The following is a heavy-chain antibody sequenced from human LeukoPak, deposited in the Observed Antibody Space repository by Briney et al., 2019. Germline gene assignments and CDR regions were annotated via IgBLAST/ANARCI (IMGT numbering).Heavy chain of an antibody. CDR1: GLTFSSYA. Sequence: GGSLRLSCAASGLTFSSYAMSWVRQAPGKGLEWVSAISGSGGSTYYADSVKGRFTISRDNSKNTLYLQMNSLRAEDTAVYYCAKDRLRGVIIPYFDYWGQGTLATVSS. J-gene: IGHJ4*02. D-gene: IGHD3-10*01. CDR2: ISGSGGST. CDR3: AKDRLRGVIIPYFDY. V-gene: IGHV3-23*01.